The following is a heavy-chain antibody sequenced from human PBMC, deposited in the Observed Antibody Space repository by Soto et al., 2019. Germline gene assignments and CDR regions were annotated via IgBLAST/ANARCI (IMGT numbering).Heavy chain of an antibody. J-gene: IGHJ2*01. CDR3: ASLKTGGNAYFDL. CDR2: IDDGWGT. Sequence: QVHLQESGPGLVKPSETLSLTCTVSGGSMSGYYWSWVRQSPGKGLEWIGYIDDGWGTIYNPSLRSRVTILADASKNQLSLRLSSVTAADTAVYYCASLKTGGNAYFDLWGRGALVAVSS. D-gene: IGHD2-8*02. V-gene: IGHV4-59*01. CDR1: GGSMSGYY.